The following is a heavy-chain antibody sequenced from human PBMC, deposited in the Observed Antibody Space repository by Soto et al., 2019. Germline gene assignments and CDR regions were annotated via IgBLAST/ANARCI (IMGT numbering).Heavy chain of an antibody. Sequence: PGGSLRLSCAASGFTFSSYWMGWVRQAPGKGLEWVANIKQDGSEKYYVDSVKGRFTISRDNAKNALYLQMNSLRAEDSAVYYCVREPRYCSGGSCSIMGDAFDIWGQGTKVTVSS. J-gene: IGHJ3*02. CDR3: VREPRYCSGGSCSIMGDAFDI. V-gene: IGHV3-7*01. CDR2: IKQDGSEK. CDR1: GFTFSSYW. D-gene: IGHD2-15*01.